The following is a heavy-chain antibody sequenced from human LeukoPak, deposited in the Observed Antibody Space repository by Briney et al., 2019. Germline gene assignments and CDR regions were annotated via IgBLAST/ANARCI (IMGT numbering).Heavy chain of an antibody. D-gene: IGHD5-18*01. J-gene: IGHJ3*02. CDR1: GFTFSSYE. CDR3: GGVGIHLLGAFDI. Sequence: GGSLRLSCAASGFTFSSYEMNWVRQAPGKGLEWVSYISSSGSTIYYADSVKGRFTISRDNAKNSLYLQMNSLRAEDTAVYYCGGVGIHLLGAFDIWGQGTMVTVSS. V-gene: IGHV3-48*03. CDR2: ISSSGSTI.